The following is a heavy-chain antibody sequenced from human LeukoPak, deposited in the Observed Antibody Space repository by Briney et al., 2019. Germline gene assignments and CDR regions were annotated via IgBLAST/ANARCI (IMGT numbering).Heavy chain of an antibody. D-gene: IGHD5-18*01. V-gene: IGHV1-18*01. Sequence: ASVKVSCKASGYTFTSYGISWVRQAPGQGLEWMGWISAYNGNTNYAQKLQGRVTMTTDTSTSTAYMELRSLRSDDTAVYYCAASRRGYSYGPTPMDGMDVWGQGTTVTVSS. CDR2: ISAYNGNT. CDR3: AASRRGYSYGPTPMDGMDV. J-gene: IGHJ6*02. CDR1: GYTFTSYG.